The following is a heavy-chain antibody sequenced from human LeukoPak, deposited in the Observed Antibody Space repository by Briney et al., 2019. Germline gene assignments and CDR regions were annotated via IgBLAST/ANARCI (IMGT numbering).Heavy chain of an antibody. J-gene: IGHJ4*02. D-gene: IGHD2-2*01. V-gene: IGHV4-59*12. CDR2: IYYSGST. CDR3: ARLRQLRDY. Sequence: SETLSLTCTVSGGSISSYYWSWIRQPPGKGLEWIGYIYYSGSTNYNPSLKSRVTISVDTSKNQFSLKLSSVTAADTAVYYCARLRQLRDYWGQGTLVTVSS. CDR1: GGSISSYY.